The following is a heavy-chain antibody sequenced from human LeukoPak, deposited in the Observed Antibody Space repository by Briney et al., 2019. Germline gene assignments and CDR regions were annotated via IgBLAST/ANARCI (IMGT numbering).Heavy chain of an antibody. CDR1: GFTFSSYA. V-gene: IGHV3-23*01. J-gene: IGHJ4*02. Sequence: PGGSLRLSCAASGFTFSSYAMSWVRQAPGKGPEWVPTISIDGGRTYYADSVKGRFTVSRDTSKNTLYLQMNSLRAEDTAVYYCAKAPDIVVVPAAMFPDYWGQGTLVTVSS. CDR3: AKAPDIVVVPAAMFPDY. D-gene: IGHD2-2*01. CDR2: ISIDGGRT.